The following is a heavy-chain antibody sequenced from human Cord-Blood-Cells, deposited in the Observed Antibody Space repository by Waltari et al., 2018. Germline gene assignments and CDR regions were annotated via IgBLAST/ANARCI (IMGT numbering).Heavy chain of an antibody. CDR3: ASVEQLDY. CDR1: TFSSYA. D-gene: IGHD6-6*01. CDR2: IIPILGIA. V-gene: IGHV1-69*04. Sequence: TFSSYAISWVRQAPGQGLEWMGRIIPILGIANYAQKFQGRVTITADKSTSTAYMELSSLRSEDTAVYYCASVEQLDYWGQGTLVTVSS. J-gene: IGHJ4*02.